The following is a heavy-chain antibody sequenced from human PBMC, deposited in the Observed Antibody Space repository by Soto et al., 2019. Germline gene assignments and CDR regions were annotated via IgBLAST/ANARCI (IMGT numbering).Heavy chain of an antibody. D-gene: IGHD4-17*01. V-gene: IGHV4-59*01. CDR1: GGSIIRYY. CDR3: ARDRPNYGGNLPIDAFDI. Sequence: PSETLSLTCTVSGGSIIRYYWSWIRQPPGKGLEWIGYIYYSGSTNYNPSLKSRVTISVDTSKNQFSLKLSSVTAADTAVYYCARDRPNYGGNLPIDAFDIWGQGTMVTVSS. J-gene: IGHJ3*02. CDR2: IYYSGST.